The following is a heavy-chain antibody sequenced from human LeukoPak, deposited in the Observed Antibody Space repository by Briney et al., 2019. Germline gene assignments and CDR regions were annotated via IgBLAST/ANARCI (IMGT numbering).Heavy chain of an antibody. CDR1: GYTLTELS. D-gene: IGHD3-22*01. V-gene: IGHV1-24*01. CDR3: ATSLYYYDSSGYSFDY. J-gene: IGHJ4*02. CDR2: FDPEDGET. Sequence: ASVKVSCKVSGYTLTELSMHWVRQAPGKGLEWMGGFDPEDGETIYAQKFQGRVTMTEDTSTDTAYMELSSLRSEDTAVYYCATSLYYYDSSGYSFDYWGQGTLVTVSS.